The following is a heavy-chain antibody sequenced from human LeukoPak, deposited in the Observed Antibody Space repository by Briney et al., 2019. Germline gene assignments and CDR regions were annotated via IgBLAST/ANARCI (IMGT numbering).Heavy chain of an antibody. Sequence: PSETLSLTCTVSGGSLSDKHWNWIRQPPGKGLEWIGYIYSRGNTNYDPSLKSRVTISLDMLKNQFSLTLNSVTAADTAIYYCARGTGRFDYYFGVDVWGQGTSVTVSS. J-gene: IGHJ6*02. D-gene: IGHD1-14*01. V-gene: IGHV4-59*01. CDR3: ARGTGRFDYYFGVDV. CDR1: GGSLSDKH. CDR2: IYSRGNT.